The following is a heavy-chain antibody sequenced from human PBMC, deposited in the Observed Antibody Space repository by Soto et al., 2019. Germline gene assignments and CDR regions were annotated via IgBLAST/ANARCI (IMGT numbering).Heavy chain of an antibody. CDR1: GGSISSSSYY. J-gene: IGHJ3*02. D-gene: IGHD5-12*01. CDR2: IYYSGST. V-gene: IGHV4-39*01. Sequence: QLQLQESGPGLVKPSETLSLTCTVSGGSISSSSYYWGWIRQPPGKGLEWIGSIYYSGSTYYNPSLKSRVTISVDTSKNQFSLKLSSVTAADTAVYYCAVVATIYGADAFDIWGQGTMVTVSS. CDR3: AVVATIYGADAFDI.